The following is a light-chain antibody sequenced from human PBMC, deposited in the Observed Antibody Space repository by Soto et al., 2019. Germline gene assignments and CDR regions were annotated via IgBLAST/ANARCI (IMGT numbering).Light chain of an antibody. CDR2: TDN. CDR3: AAWDDNLRGYWV. J-gene: IGLJ2*01. V-gene: IGLV1-47*02. Sequence: QSVLTQPPSASGTPGQRVTISCSGSTSHIGSNYVYWYQHLPGTAPKLLIYTDNQRPSGVPDRCSGSKSGTSASLAISGLRSEDEADYFCAAWDDNLRGYWVFGGGTKLTVL. CDR1: TSHIGSNY.